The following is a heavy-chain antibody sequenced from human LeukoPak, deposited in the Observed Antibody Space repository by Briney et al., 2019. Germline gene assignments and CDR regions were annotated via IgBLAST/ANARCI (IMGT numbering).Heavy chain of an antibody. CDR3: AKSVPHYYDSSGYYYVTKYYFDY. CDR2: IYSGGST. J-gene: IGHJ4*02. V-gene: IGHV3-66*01. CDR1: GFTVSSNY. D-gene: IGHD3-22*01. Sequence: GGSLRLSCAASGFTVSSNYMSWVRQAPGKGLEWVSVIYSGGSTYYADSVKGRFTISRDNSKNTLYLQMNSLRAEDTAVYYCAKSVPHYYDSSGYYYVTKYYFDYWGQGTLVTVSS.